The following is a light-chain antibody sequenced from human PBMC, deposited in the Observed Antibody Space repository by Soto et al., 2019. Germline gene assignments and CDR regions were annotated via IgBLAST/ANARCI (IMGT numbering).Light chain of an antibody. J-gene: IGLJ2*01. V-gene: IGLV2-14*03. CDR2: DVS. CDR1: RSDIGGYNY. CDR3: SSYTSSSPVV. Sequence: QSVLTQPASVSGSPGQSITISCTGTRSDIGGYNYVSWYQQHPDKAPKLMIYDVSYRPSGVSNRFSGSKSDNTASLTISGLQAEDEADYYCSSYTSSSPVVFGGGTKLTVL.